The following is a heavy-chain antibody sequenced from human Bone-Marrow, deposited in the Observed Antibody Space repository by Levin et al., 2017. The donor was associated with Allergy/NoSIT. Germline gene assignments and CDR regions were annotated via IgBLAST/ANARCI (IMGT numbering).Heavy chain of an antibody. V-gene: IGHV1-8*01. J-gene: IGHJ4*02. CDR3: ATTGARREEVAC. CDR1: GYTFTYFD. Sequence: PEASVKVSCKASGYTFTYFDISWVRQTTGQGLEWMGWINPNNGKTGYAQKFQGRVTLTRDTSISTAYMELSSLTSEDTAVYFCATTGARREEVACWGQGTLVTVSS. D-gene: IGHD7-27*01. CDR2: INPNNGKT.